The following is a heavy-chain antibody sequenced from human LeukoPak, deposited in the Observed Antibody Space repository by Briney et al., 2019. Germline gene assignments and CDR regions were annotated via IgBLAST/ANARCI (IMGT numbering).Heavy chain of an antibody. CDR1: GGTFSSYA. Sequence: SVKVSCKASGGTFSSYAISWVRQAPGQGLEWMGGIIPIFGTANYAQKFQGRVTITADESTSTAYMELSSLRSEDTAVYYCARVVSDSGYYYYYMDAWGKGTTVTVSS. CDR2: IIPIFGTA. V-gene: IGHV1-69*13. J-gene: IGHJ6*03. D-gene: IGHD4-17*01. CDR3: ARVVSDSGYYYYYMDA.